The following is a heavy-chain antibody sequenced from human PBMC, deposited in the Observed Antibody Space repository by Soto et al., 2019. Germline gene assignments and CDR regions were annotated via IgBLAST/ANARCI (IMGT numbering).Heavy chain of an antibody. V-gene: IGHV3-72*01. CDR1: GFTVSDHY. J-gene: IGHJ4*02. CDR3: VKSVRDGNNPDY. CDR2: SRSKAHSYTT. Sequence: EVQLVESGGGLVHPGGSVSLSCGASGFTVSDHYIEWVRQAPGKGLEWVGRSRSKAHSYTTAYGASAKGRFSISRDVSGKSVFLHMISLETDDTAVYYCVKSVRDGNNPDYWGQGSLVTVSS.